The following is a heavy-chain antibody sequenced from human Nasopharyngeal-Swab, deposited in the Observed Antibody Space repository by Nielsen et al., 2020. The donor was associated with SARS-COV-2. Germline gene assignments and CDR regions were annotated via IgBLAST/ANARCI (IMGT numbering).Heavy chain of an antibody. CDR2: IDWDDDK. J-gene: IGHJ4*02. CDR1: GFSLTTSGMC. Sequence: SGPTLVKPTQTFTLTCTFSGFSLTTSGMCVSWIRQAPGKAPEWLARIDWDDDKFYATSLGSRLTISKDTSKNQVVLTMANMDPVDTATYFCARTPNGALAGPGAFSFDYWGQGSLVTVSS. D-gene: IGHD6-19*01. V-gene: IGHV2-70*17. CDR3: ARTPNGALAGPGAFSFDY.